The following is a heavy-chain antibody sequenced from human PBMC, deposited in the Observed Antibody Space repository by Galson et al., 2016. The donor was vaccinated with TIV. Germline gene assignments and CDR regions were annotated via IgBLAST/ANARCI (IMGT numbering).Heavy chain of an antibody. J-gene: IGHJ4*02. CDR2: INPSDGGT. CDR3: ARRFYFDY. CDR1: GYTLTRYY. Sequence: SGYTLTRYYIHWLRQAPGQGLEWMGIINPSDGGTTYAPKFQGRVTMTRDTSTATVYMELSGLRSEDTAIYYCARRFYFDYWGQGTLVTVSS. V-gene: IGHV1-46*01.